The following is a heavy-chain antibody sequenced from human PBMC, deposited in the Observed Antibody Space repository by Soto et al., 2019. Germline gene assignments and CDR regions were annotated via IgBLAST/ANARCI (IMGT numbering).Heavy chain of an antibody. V-gene: IGHV6-1*01. J-gene: IGHJ6*03. CDR2: TYYRSKWYN. D-gene: IGHD5-12*01. CDR3: ARDTARGYDYYYYYYMDV. CDR1: GDSVSSNSAA. Sequence: SQTLSLTCAISGDSVSSNSAAWNWIRQSPSRGLEWLGRTYYRSKWYNDYAVSVKSRITINPDTSKNQFSLQLNSVTPEDTAVYYCARDTARGYDYYYYYYMDVWGKGTTVTVSS.